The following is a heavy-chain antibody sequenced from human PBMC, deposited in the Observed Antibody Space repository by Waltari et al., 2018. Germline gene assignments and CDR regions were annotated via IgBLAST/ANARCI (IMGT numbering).Heavy chain of an antibody. V-gene: IGHV3-30*02. Sequence: VQLLESGGGVVQPGGSLRLSCAASGFIFSSHGMHWVRQTPGRGLGWVAFISFDGKRIFDADSVRGRFTISRDNSNNIVFLQMNSLRPEDSGVYYCAKDGDYSLTEYDAFDVWGQGTVVTVSP. CDR2: ISFDGKRI. CDR3: AKDGDYSLTEYDAFDV. J-gene: IGHJ3*01. CDR1: GFIFSSHG. D-gene: IGHD4-17*01.